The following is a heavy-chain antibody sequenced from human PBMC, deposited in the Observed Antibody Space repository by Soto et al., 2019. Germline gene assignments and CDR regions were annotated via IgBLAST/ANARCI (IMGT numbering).Heavy chain of an antibody. Sequence: GGSLRLSCAASGFTFSSYWMHWVRQAPGKGLVWVSRINSDGSRTSYADSAKGRFTISRDNAKNTVYLQMNSLRAEDTAVYYCARGDGDYYDGNGYLGRHWGQGTLVTVAS. D-gene: IGHD3-22*01. J-gene: IGHJ4*02. CDR1: GFTFSSYW. V-gene: IGHV3-74*01. CDR3: ARGDGDYYDGNGYLGRH. CDR2: INSDGSRT.